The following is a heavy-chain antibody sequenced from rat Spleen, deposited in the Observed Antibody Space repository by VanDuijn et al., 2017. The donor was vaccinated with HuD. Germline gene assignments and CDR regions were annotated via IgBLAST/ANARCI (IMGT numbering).Heavy chain of an antibody. CDR2: ITNAIGGT. V-gene: IGHV5-31*01. CDR3: ATDGHYDGTYYSVYVMDA. J-gene: IGHJ4*01. Sequence: EVQLVESGGGLVHPGRSLKLSCVTSGFTFNYYWMTWIRQAPGKGLEWVASITNAIGGTHYPDSVKGRFTISRDSAKSTVYLQMDSLRSEDTATYYCATDGHYDGTYYSVYVMDAWGQGASVTVSS. CDR1: GFTFNYYW. D-gene: IGHD1-12*02.